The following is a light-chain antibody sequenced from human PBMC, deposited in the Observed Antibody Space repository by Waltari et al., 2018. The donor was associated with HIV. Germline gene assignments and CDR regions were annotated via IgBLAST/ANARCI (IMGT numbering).Light chain of an antibody. V-gene: IGLV8-61*01. CDR3: VLYMGGGIYV. J-gene: IGLJ1*01. CDR1: AGAQSTNYY. Sequence: QAVETLEPTVAASPGGTVRLTCGLSAGAQSTNYYFSWYKQTQGQAQRQLIYITHIRSSGVPDRFSGSILRNKAALTITGAQADDDCDYYCVLYMGGGIYVFGSGTKVTVL. CDR2: ITH.